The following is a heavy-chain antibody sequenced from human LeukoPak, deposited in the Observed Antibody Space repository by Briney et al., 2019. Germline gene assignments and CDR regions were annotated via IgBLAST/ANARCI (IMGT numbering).Heavy chain of an antibody. D-gene: IGHD4-23*01. V-gene: IGHV3-74*01. Sequence: GGSLRLSCAASGFTFSSYWMHWVRQAPGKGLVWVSRIDSDGSGTSYADSVKGRFTISRDNAENTLYLQMNSLRAEDTAVYYCARINGGNSFPNYYSDCWGQGTLVTVSS. CDR2: IDSDGSGT. J-gene: IGHJ4*02. CDR3: ARINGGNSFPNYYSDC. CDR1: GFTFSSYW.